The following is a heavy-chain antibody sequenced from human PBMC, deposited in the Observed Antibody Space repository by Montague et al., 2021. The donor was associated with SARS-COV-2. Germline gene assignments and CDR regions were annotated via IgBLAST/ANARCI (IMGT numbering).Heavy chain of an antibody. J-gene: IGHJ4*02. CDR1: GSTFGDYA. CDR3: AKASYVGGFFFESGSDF. D-gene: IGHD4-23*01. Sequence: SLRLSLSASGSTFGDYAINWVRQAPGKGLEWVASISGDGATAYYAESVLGRFAISRDNSKNTVLLQMDSLRIKDAAVYYCAKASYVGGFFFESGSDFWGQGTLVTVSS. V-gene: IGHV3-23*01. CDR2: ISGDGATA.